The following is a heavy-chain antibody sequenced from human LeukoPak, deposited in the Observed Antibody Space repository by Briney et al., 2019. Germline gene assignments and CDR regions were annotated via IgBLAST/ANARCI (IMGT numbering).Heavy chain of an antibody. V-gene: IGHV3-23*01. J-gene: IGHJ4*02. CDR3: AKDRASSYDYVWGSYGYYFDY. CDR1: GFTFSSYA. Sequence: PGGSLRLSCAASGFTFSSYAMSWVRQAPGKGLEWVSAISGSGGSTYYADSVKGRFTISRDNSKNTLYLQMNSLRAEGTAVYYCAKDRASSYDYVWGSYGYYFDYWGQGTLVTVSS. D-gene: IGHD3-16*01. CDR2: ISGSGGST.